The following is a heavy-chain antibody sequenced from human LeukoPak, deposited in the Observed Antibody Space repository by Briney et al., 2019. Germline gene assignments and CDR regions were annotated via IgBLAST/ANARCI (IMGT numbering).Heavy chain of an antibody. Sequence: GGSLRLSCAASGFTFSSYWMSWVRQAPGKGLEWVAYIKQDGSEKHYVDSVKGRFTISRDNAKNSLYLQMNSLRAEDTAVYYCARDIVVVPAAWDPYYYYYYMDVWGKGTTVTVSS. J-gene: IGHJ6*03. CDR2: IKQDGSEK. D-gene: IGHD2-2*01. V-gene: IGHV3-7*01. CDR3: ARDIVVVPAAWDPYYYYYYMDV. CDR1: GFTFSSYW.